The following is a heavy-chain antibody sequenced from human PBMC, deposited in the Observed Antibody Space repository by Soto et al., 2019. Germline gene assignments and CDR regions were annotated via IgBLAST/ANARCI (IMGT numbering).Heavy chain of an antibody. Sequence: GGSLRLSCAASGFPFGDFGMHWLRQAPGKGLEWVAVISHDGSDKFYADSVKARFTIPRDNSKNTLYLQMSGLRAEDTAVYYCAKSPDFFFSSATCYRYYFDYLSQGTLLTV. CDR3: AKSPDFFFSSATCYRYYFDY. V-gene: IGHV3-30*18. D-gene: IGHD2-2*02. J-gene: IGHJ4*02. CDR1: GFPFGDFG. CDR2: ISHDGSDK.